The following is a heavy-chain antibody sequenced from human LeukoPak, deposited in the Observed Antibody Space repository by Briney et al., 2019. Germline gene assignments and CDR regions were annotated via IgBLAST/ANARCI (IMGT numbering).Heavy chain of an antibody. CDR3: AREQYYYDSSGCVDY. CDR1: GFTFSSYE. D-gene: IGHD3-22*01. V-gene: IGHV3-48*03. J-gene: IGHJ4*02. Sequence: GGSLGLSCAASGFTFSSYEMNWVRQAPGKGLEWVSYISSSGSTIYYADSVKGRFTISRDNAKNSLYLQMNSLRAEDTAVYYCAREQYYYDSSGCVDYWGQGTLVTVSS. CDR2: ISSSGSTI.